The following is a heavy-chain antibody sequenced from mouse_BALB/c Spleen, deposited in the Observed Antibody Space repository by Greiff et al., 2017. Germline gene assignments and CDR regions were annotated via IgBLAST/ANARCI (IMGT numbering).Heavy chain of an antibody. Sequence: EVMLVESGGGLVKPGGSLKLSCAASGFTFSSYAMSWVRQTPEKRLEWVASISSGGSTYYPDSVKGRFTISRDNARNILYLQMSSLRSEDTAMYYCASYGSSYKGGAMDYWGQGTSVTVSS. J-gene: IGHJ4*01. V-gene: IGHV5-6-5*01. CDR3: ASYGSSYKGGAMDY. CDR1: GFTFSSYA. CDR2: ISSGGST. D-gene: IGHD1-1*01.